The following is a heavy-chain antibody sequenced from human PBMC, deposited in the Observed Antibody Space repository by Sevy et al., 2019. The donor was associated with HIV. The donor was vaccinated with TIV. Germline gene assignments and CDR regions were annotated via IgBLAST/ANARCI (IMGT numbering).Heavy chain of an antibody. CDR3: ARDYQDPYCGGDCYPYYFDY. V-gene: IGHV3-7*01. CDR2: IKQDGSEK. D-gene: IGHD2-21*02. CDR1: GFTFSSYW. J-gene: IGHJ4*02. Sequence: GGSLRLTCAASGFTFSSYWMSWVRRAPGKGLEWVANIKQDGSEKYYVDSVKGRFTISRDNAKNSLYLQMNSLRAEDTAVYYCARDYQDPYCGGDCYPYYFDYWGQGTLVTVSS.